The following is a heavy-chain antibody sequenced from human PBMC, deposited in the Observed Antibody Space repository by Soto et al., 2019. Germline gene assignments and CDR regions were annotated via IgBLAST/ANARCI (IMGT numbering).Heavy chain of an antibody. V-gene: IGHV4-59*01. CDR3: ARDRGSYRENWFDP. Sequence: SETLSLTCTVSGVSISSYYWSWIRQPPGKGLEWIGYIYYSGSTNYNPSLKSRVTISVDTSKNQFSLKLSSVTAADTAVYYCARDRGSYRENWFDPWGQGTLVTVSS. CDR1: GVSISSYY. D-gene: IGHD3-16*02. J-gene: IGHJ5*02. CDR2: IYYSGST.